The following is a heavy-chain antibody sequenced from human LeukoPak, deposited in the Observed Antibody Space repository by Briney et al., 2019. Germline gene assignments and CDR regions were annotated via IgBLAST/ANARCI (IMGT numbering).Heavy chain of an antibody. J-gene: IGHJ4*02. CDR3: ARDGKRWLQLMALDY. D-gene: IGHD2-8*01. CDR2: ISAYNGNT. CDR1: GYTFTSYG. V-gene: IGHV1-18*01. Sequence: ASVTVSCKASGYTFTSYGISWVRQAPGQGLEWMGWISAYNGNTNYAQKLQGRVTMTTDTSTSTAYMELRSLRSDDTAVYYCARDGKRWLQLMALDYWGQGTLVTVSS.